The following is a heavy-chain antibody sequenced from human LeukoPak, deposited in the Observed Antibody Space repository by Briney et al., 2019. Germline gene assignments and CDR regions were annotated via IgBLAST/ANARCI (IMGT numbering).Heavy chain of an antibody. V-gene: IGHV5-51*01. Sequence: GESLKISCKGSGYSFTSYLIGWVRQMPGKGLECMGIIYPGDSDTRYSPSFQGQVTISADKSISTAYLQWSSLKASDTAMYYCARRYCSSTSCYFDYWGQGTLVTVSS. D-gene: IGHD2-2*01. CDR3: ARRYCSSTSCYFDY. CDR1: GYSFTSYL. CDR2: IYPGDSDT. J-gene: IGHJ4*02.